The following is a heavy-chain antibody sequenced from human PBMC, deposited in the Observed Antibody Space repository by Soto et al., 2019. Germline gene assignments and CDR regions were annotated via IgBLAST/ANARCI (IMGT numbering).Heavy chain of an antibody. CDR2: IIPIFGTA. CDR3: ARDEGDCSGCSGYTGWFGP. Sequence: ASVKVSCKASGGTFSSYASSWVRQAPGQGLEWMGGIIPIFGTANYAQKFQGRVTITADESTSTAYMELSSLRSEDTAVYYCARDEGDCSGCSGYTGWFGPWGRGTLIAVCS. CDR1: GGTFSSYA. V-gene: IGHV1-69*13. J-gene: IGHJ5*02. D-gene: IGHD2-15*01.